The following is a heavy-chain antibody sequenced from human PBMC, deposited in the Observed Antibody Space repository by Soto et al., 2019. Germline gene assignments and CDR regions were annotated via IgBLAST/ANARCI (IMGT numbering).Heavy chain of an antibody. CDR3: AKGTDSYYYYGMDV. CDR2: ISYDGSNK. CDR1: GFTFSSYG. J-gene: IGHJ6*02. Sequence: GGSLRLSCAASGFTFSSYGMHWVRQAPGKGLEWVAVISYDGSNKYYADSVKGRFTISRDKSKNTLYLQMNSLRAEDTAVYYCAKGTDSYYYYGMDVWGQGTTVTVSS. V-gene: IGHV3-30*18.